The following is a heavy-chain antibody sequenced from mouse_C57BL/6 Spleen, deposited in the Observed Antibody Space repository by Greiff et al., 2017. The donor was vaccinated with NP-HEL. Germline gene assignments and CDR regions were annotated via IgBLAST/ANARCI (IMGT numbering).Heavy chain of an antibody. Sequence: EVHLVESEGGLVQPGSSMKLSCTASGFTFSDYYMAWVRQVPEKGLEWVANINYDGSSTYYLDSLKSRFIISRDNAKNILYLQMSSLKSEDTATYYCAREDPNYGSNAMDYWGQGTSVTVSS. V-gene: IGHV5-16*01. CDR1: GFTFSDYY. CDR3: AREDPNYGSNAMDY. J-gene: IGHJ4*01. CDR2: INYDGSST. D-gene: IGHD1-1*01.